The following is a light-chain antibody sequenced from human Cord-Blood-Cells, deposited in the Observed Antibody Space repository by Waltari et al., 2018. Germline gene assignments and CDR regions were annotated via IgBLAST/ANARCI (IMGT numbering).Light chain of an antibody. Sequence: DIQMTQSPSSLSASVGDRVTITCRASQSISSYLNWYQQKPGKAPELLIYAASSLQSGVPSRFSGSGSGTDFTLTISSRQPEDFATYYCQQSYSTPPTFGQGTKVEIK. CDR1: QSISSY. V-gene: IGKV1-39*01. J-gene: IGKJ1*01. CDR2: AAS. CDR3: QQSYSTPPT.